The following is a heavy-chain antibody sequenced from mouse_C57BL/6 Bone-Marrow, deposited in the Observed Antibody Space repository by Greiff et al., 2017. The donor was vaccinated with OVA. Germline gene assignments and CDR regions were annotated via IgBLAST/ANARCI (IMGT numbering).Heavy chain of an antibody. CDR1: GFSFNTYA. CDR3: VKPGMDY. CDR2: IRSKSNNYAT. V-gene: IGHV10-1*01. Sequence: DVMLVESGGGLVQPKGSLKLSCAASGFSFNTYAMNWVRQAPGKGLEWVARIRSKSNNYATYYADSVKDRFTISRDDSESMLYLQMNNLKTEDTAMYYCVKPGMDYWGQGTSVTVSS. J-gene: IGHJ4*01.